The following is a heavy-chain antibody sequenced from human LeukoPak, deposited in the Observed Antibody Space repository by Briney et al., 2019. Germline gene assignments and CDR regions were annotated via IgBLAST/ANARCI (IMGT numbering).Heavy chain of an antibody. J-gene: IGHJ4*02. CDR1: GLTFSDYY. Sequence: LRLSCTASGLTFSDYYMTWIRQPPGKGLEWIGYIYYSGSTNYNPSLKSRVTISVDTSKNQFSLKLSSVTAADTAVYYCARDSGYSSSWPDYWGQGTLVTVSS. D-gene: IGHD6-13*01. CDR3: ARDSGYSSSWPDY. V-gene: IGHV4-59*12. CDR2: IYYSGST.